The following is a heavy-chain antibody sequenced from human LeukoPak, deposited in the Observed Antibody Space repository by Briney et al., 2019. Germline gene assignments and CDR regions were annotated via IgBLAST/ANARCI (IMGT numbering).Heavy chain of an antibody. V-gene: IGHV3-7*01. Sequence: PGGSLRLSCAASGFTFSSYAMSWVRQALGKGLEWVANIKQDGSEKYYVDSVKGRFTISRDNAKNSLYLQMNSLRAEDTAVYYCARADFLYYYDSSGYSYYFDYWGQGTLVTVSS. J-gene: IGHJ4*02. CDR1: GFTFSSYA. CDR2: IKQDGSEK. CDR3: ARADFLYYYDSSGYSYYFDY. D-gene: IGHD3-22*01.